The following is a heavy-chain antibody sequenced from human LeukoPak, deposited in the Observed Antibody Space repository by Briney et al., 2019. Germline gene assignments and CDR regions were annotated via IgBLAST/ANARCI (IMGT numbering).Heavy chain of an antibody. CDR3: ARAGNYYGRHTNWFDP. V-gene: IGHV3-48*01. D-gene: IGHD3-10*01. CDR2: ISSSSDTK. J-gene: IGHJ5*02. CDR1: GFTFSTFP. Sequence: GGSLRLSCAASGFTFSTFPMNWVRQAPGKGLEWILYISSSSDTKYHSPSVSGRFTISRDNAKNSLYVQMNSLRAEDTAVYYCARAGNYYGRHTNWFDPWGQGTLVTVSS.